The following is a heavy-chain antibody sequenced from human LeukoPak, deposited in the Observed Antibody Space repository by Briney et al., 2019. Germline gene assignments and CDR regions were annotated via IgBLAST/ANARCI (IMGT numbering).Heavy chain of an antibody. V-gene: IGHV3-30*02. J-gene: IGHJ4*02. CDR1: GFTFSSYG. Sequence: GGSLRLSCAASGFTFSSYGMHWVRQAPGKGLEWVAFIRYDGSNKYYADSVEGRFTISRDNSKNTLYLQMNSLRAGDTAVYYCAKGDYYGSGSREFDYWGQGTLVTVSS. D-gene: IGHD3-10*01. CDR3: AKGDYYGSGSREFDY. CDR2: IRYDGSNK.